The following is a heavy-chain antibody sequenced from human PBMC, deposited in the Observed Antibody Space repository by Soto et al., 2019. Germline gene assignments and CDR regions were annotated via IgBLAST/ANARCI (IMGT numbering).Heavy chain of an antibody. CDR3: AKDDSGAADI. V-gene: IGHV4-4*07. D-gene: IGHD3-16*01. CDR1: GGSISSYS. J-gene: IGHJ3*02. CDR2: VDTTGGT. Sequence: QVQLQESGPGLVEPSETLSLTCTVSGGSISSYSWNWIRQPAGKGLERIGRVDTTGGTNYIPSLKSRVTMSVDTSKNQFSLNLRFVTAADTAVYFCAKDDSGAADIWGQGTMVTVS.